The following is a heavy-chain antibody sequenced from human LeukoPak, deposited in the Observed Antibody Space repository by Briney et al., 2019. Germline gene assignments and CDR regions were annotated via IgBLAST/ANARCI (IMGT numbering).Heavy chain of an antibody. CDR2: INWNGGST. Sequence: GGSLRLSCAASGFAFYDYGMSWVRHAPGKGLEWVSGINWNGGSTVYADSVKGRFTISRDNAKNSLYLQMNSLRAEDTALYYCARDRAAGYYFDYWGQGTLVTVSS. CDR1: GFAFYDYG. V-gene: IGHV3-20*04. D-gene: IGHD6-13*01. J-gene: IGHJ4*02. CDR3: ARDRAAGYYFDY.